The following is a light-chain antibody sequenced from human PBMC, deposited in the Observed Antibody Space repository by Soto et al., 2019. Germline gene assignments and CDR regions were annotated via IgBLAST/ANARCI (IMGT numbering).Light chain of an antibody. CDR3: QQRSNWPPIT. V-gene: IGKV3-11*01. J-gene: IGKJ5*01. CDR1: QSVSTY. Sequence: EIVLTQSPAILSLSPGEGATLSCRASQSVSTYLAWYQQKPGQAPRLLIYDASSRPTDIPARFSGSGFGTDFTLTISSLEPEDAAVYYCQQRSNWPPITFGQGTRLEIK. CDR2: DAS.